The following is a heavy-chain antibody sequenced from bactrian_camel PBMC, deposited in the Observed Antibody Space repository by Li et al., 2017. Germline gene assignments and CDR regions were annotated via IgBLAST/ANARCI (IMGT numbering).Heavy chain of an antibody. CDR2: ITTAGTL. D-gene: IGHD1*01. V-gene: IGHV3S53*01. CDR1: GYMDTRYC. J-gene: IGHJ4*01. Sequence: QVQLVESGGGSVQAGGSLRLSCVASGYMDTRYCRSWFRQAPGSERERVATITTAGTLDYANSVKGRFSISRDIASRTLYLQMSNLKPEDTASYYCASKVGMCGPNWSKLRFDSRGPGTQVTVS. CDR3: ASKVGMCGPNWSKLRFDS.